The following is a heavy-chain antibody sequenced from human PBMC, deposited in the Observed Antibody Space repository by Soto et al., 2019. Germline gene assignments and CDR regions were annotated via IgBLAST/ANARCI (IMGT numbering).Heavy chain of an antibody. CDR2: IYDSGST. D-gene: IGHD6-6*01. J-gene: IGHJ6*02. CDR3: ARGSSSYYDYGMDV. Sequence: SETLSLTCAVSGDSISRGGYSWTWIRQPPGKALEWIGNIYDSGSTSYNPSLKSRVTISVDTSKNQFSLRLTSVTAADTAVYFCARGSSSYYDYGMDVWGQGTAVTVSS. CDR1: GDSISRGGYS. V-gene: IGHV4-30-2*01.